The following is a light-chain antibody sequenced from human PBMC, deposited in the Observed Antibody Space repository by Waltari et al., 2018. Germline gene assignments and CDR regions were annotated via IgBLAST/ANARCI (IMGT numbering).Light chain of an antibody. J-gene: IGKJ2*01. CDR3: QQRGNWPSGYT. Sequence: EIVMTQSPATLSVSPGERATLSCRASQSISRNLAWYHQKPGQAPRLLIYGASTRATGIPARFSGSGSGTEFTLTISSLEPEDFAVYYCQQRGNWPSGYTFGQGTKLEIK. CDR1: QSISRN. CDR2: GAS. V-gene: IGKV3-15*01.